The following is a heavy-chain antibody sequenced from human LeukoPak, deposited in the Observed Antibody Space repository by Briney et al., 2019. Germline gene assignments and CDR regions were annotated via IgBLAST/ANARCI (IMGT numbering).Heavy chain of an antibody. CDR3: ARRYYYGSGSYYNRPNWFDP. V-gene: IGHV1-8*01. CDR1: GYTFISYD. J-gene: IGHJ5*02. D-gene: IGHD3-10*01. CDR2: MNPNSGTT. Sequence: ASVKVSCKASGYTFISYDFNWVRQATGQGLEWMGWMNPNSGTTSYAQKFQGRVSMTRNTSISTAYMELSSLRSEDTAVYYCARRYYYGSGSYYNRPNWFDPWGQGTLVTVSS.